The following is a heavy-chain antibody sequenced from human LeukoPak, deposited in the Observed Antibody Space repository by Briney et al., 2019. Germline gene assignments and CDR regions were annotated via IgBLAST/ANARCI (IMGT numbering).Heavy chain of an antibody. CDR3: ARVKRADYYDSSGYLYYFDY. D-gene: IGHD3-22*01. J-gene: IGHJ4*02. V-gene: IGHV4-61*02. CDR2: IYTTGST. CDR1: GDSISSGDYY. Sequence: PSETLSLTCTVSGDSISSGDYYWSWIRQPAGKGLEWIGRIYTTGSTNYNPSLKSRVTISVDTSKNQFSLKLSSVTAADTAVYYCARVKRADYYDSSGYLYYFDYWGQGTLVTVSS.